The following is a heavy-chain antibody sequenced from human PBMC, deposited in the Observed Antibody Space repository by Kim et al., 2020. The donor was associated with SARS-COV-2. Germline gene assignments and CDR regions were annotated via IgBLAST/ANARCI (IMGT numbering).Heavy chain of an antibody. J-gene: IGHJ4*02. Sequence: GESLKISCKGSGYSFTSYWISWVRQMPGKGLEWMGRIDPSDSYTNYSPSFQGHVTISADKSISTAYLQWSSLKASDTAMYYCARHDYDILNGYPVVYFDYWGQGTLVTVSS. V-gene: IGHV5-10-1*01. CDR3: ARHDYDILNGYPVVYFDY. CDR2: IDPSDSYT. CDR1: GYSFTSYW. D-gene: IGHD3-9*01.